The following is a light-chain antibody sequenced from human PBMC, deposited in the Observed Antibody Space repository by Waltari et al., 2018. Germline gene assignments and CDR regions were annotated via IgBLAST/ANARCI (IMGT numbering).Light chain of an antibody. J-gene: IGKJ1*01. CDR1: QRVRGS. CDR3: QHYVRLPAT. Sequence: EIVLTQSPGTLSLSPGERATLSCRASQRVRGSLAWYQQNAGQAPRLLIYGASSRATGIPDRFSGSGSGTDFSLTISRLEPEDFAVYYCQHYVRLPATFGQGTKVEI. V-gene: IGKV3-20*01. CDR2: GAS.